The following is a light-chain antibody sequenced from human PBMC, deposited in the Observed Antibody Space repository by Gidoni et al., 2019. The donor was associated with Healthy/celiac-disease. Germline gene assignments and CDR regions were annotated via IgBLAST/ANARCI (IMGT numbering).Light chain of an antibody. CDR3: MQALQTWT. V-gene: IGKV2-28*01. Sequence: DIVMTQSPLSLPVTPGEPASISCRSSQSLLHSNGYNYLDWYLQKPGQSPQLLIYLGSNRASGGPDRCSGSGSGTDFTLKISRVEAEDVGVYYCMQALQTWTFGQGTKVEIK. CDR2: LGS. CDR1: QSLLHSNGYNY. J-gene: IGKJ1*01.